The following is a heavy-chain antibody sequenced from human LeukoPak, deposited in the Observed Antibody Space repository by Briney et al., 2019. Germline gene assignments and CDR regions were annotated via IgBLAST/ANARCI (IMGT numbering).Heavy chain of an antibody. V-gene: IGHV4-34*01. CDR1: GGSISSYY. J-gene: IGHJ2*01. CDR2: INHSGST. CDR3: ARGPDIVVVVAATQRYFDL. Sequence: SETLSLTCTVSGGSISSYYWSWIRQPPGKGLEWIGEINHSGSTNYNPSLKSRVTISVDTSKNQFSLKLSSVTAADTAVYYCARGPDIVVVVAATQRYFDLWGRGTLVTVSS. D-gene: IGHD2-15*01.